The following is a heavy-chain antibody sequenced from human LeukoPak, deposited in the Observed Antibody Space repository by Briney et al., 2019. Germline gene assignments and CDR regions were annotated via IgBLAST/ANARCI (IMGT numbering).Heavy chain of an antibody. CDR3: ARDRYDFWSGYYFDY. CDR2: ISSSSSTI. Sequence: GGXXRXXCAASGFTFSXYXXNWVXQAPGKGXXXXSYISSSSSTIYYADSVKGRFTISRDNAKNSLYLQMNSLRAEDTAVYYCARDRYDFWSGYYFDYWGQGTLVTVSS. CDR1: GFTFSXYX. V-gene: IGHV3-48*01. D-gene: IGHD3-3*01. J-gene: IGHJ4*02.